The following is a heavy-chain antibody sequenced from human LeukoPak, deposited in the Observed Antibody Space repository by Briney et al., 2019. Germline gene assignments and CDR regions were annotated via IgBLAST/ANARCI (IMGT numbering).Heavy chain of an antibody. Sequence: PGRSLRLSCGASGFALSDGVTFSNHGINWIRPALGKGLGWGAVISFDGTHIWYADSVKSRFTISRDNSKTTLYLQMNSLRPEDTAVYYCAKDPSYQHTSGGNGPDSRYNWFDPWGQGTLVTVSS. D-gene: IGHD4-23*01. CDR2: ISFDGTHI. CDR1: GFALSDGVTFSNHG. CDR3: AKDPSYQHTSGGNGPDSRYNWFDP. V-gene: IGHV3-30*18. J-gene: IGHJ5*02.